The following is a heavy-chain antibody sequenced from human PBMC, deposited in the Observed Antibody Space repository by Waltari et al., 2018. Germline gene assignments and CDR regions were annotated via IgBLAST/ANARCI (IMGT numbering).Heavy chain of an antibody. CDR3: ASMFSGDDPFDL. Sequence: QVQLVESGGGVVQPGRSLRLSCAASGFTFSSYAMHWVRQAPGKGLEWVAVISYDGSNKYYVDSVKGRFTISRDNSKNTLYLQMNSLRAEDTAVYYCASMFSGDDPFDLWGRGTLVTVSS. CDR1: GFTFSSYA. CDR2: ISYDGSNK. D-gene: IGHD3-10*02. V-gene: IGHV3-30-3*01. J-gene: IGHJ2*01.